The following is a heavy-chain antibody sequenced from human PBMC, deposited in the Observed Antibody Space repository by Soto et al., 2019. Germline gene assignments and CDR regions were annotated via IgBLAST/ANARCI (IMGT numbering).Heavy chain of an antibody. D-gene: IGHD6-19*01. J-gene: IGHJ4*02. CDR3: ARNRGKKWLIDY. V-gene: IGHV3-7*01. CDR1: GFSFSTYG. Sequence: GGSLRLSCAASGFSFSTYGIHWVRQAPGKGLEWVANIKQDGSEKYYVDSVKGRFTISRDNAKNSLYLQMNSLRAEDTAVYYCARNRGKKWLIDYWGQGTLVTVSS. CDR2: IKQDGSEK.